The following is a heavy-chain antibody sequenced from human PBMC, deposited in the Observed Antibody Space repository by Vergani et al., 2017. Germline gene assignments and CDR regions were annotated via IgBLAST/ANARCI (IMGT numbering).Heavy chain of an antibody. CDR2: ISYDGSNK. D-gene: IGHD4-23*01. V-gene: IGHV3-30*01. CDR1: GFTFSSYA. J-gene: IGHJ4*02. Sequence: QVQLVESGGGVVQPGRSLRLSCAASGFTFSSYAMHWVRQAPGKGLEWVAVISYDGSNKYYADSVKGRFTISRDNSKNTLYLQMNSLIAEDTAVYYCARDRVYGGNSGGFDYWGQGTLVTVSS. CDR3: ARDRVYGGNSGGFDY.